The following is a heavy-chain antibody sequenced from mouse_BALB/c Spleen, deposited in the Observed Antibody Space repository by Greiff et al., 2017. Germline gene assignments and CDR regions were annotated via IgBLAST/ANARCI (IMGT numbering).Heavy chain of an antibody. CDR2: INPSTGYT. J-gene: IGHJ4*01. CDR1: GYTFTSYW. D-gene: IGHD1-1*01. V-gene: IGHV1-7*01. Sequence: QVQLQQSGAELAKPGASVKMSCKASGYTFTSYWMHWVKQRPGQGLEWIGYINPSTGYTEYNQKFKDKATLTADKSSSTAYMQLSSLTSEDSAVYYCAITTVDYFDYWGQGTSVTVSS. CDR3: AITTVDYFDY.